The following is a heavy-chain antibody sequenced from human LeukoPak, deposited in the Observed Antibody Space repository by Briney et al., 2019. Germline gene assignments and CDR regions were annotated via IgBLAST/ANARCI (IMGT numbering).Heavy chain of an antibody. V-gene: IGHV4-59*08. J-gene: IGHJ4*02. D-gene: IGHD4-17*01. CDR2: IYYSGST. CDR3: ARVLYGDYGIDY. Sequence: SETLSLTCTVSGGSISSYYWSWIRQPPGEGLEWIGYIYYSGSTYYNPSLKSRVTISVDTSKNQFSLKLSSVTAADTAVYYCARVLYGDYGIDYWGQGTLVTVSS. CDR1: GGSISSYY.